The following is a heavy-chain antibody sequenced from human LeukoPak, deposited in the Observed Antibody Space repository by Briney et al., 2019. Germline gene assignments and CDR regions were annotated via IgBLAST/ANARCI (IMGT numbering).Heavy chain of an antibody. Sequence: NPSETLSLTCAVYGGSFSGYYWSWIRQPPGKGLEWIGEINHSGSTNYNPSLKSRVTILADTSKNQFSLKLSSVTAADTAVYYCARGPSPPYYDFWSGINWFDPWGQGTLVTVSS. CDR1: GGSFSGYY. D-gene: IGHD3-3*01. CDR3: ARGPSPPYYDFWSGINWFDP. J-gene: IGHJ5*02. V-gene: IGHV4-34*01. CDR2: INHSGST.